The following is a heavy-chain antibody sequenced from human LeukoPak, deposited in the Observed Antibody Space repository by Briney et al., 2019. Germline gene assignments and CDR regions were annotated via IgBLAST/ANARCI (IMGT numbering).Heavy chain of an antibody. Sequence: SETLSLTCAVYGGSFSGYYWSWIRQPPGKGLEWIGEINHSGSTNYNPSLKSRVTISVDTSKNQFSLKLSSVTAADTAVYYCARVPLYCSSTSCYTAGYYYGMDVWGQGTTVTVSS. CDR3: ARVPLYCSSTSCYTAGYYYGMDV. D-gene: IGHD2-2*02. J-gene: IGHJ6*02. V-gene: IGHV4-34*09. CDR2: INHSGST. CDR1: GGSFSGYY.